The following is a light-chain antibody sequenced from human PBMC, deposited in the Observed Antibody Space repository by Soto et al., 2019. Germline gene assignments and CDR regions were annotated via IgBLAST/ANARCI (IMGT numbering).Light chain of an antibody. Sequence: EIVLTQSPATLSLSPGERATLSCRASQSVTSYLAWYQQKPGQAPRLLIYDASNRATGIPARFSGSGSGTDFTLTISSLEPVDFAFDYCQQRSNWPPTFGQGTKV. CDR3: QQRSNWPPT. V-gene: IGKV3-11*01. CDR2: DAS. CDR1: QSVTSY. J-gene: IGKJ1*01.